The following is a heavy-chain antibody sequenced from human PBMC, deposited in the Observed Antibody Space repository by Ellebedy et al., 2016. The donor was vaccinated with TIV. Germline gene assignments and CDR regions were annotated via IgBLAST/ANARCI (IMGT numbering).Heavy chain of an antibody. Sequence: MPSETLSLTCTVPGGSISSYYWSWIRQLPGKGLEWIGYIYYSGSTNYNPSLKSRVTISVDTSKNQFSLKLSSVTAADTAVYYCARGYSSGWYNWFDPWGQGTLVTVSS. CDR1: GGSISSYY. CDR2: IYYSGST. V-gene: IGHV4-59*01. J-gene: IGHJ5*02. CDR3: ARGYSSGWYNWFDP. D-gene: IGHD6-19*01.